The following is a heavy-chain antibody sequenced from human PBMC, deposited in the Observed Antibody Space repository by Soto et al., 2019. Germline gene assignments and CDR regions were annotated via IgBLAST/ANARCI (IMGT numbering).Heavy chain of an antibody. J-gene: IGHJ3*02. V-gene: IGHV3-23*01. CDR2: LSAGGGST. CDR1: GFTFSTYA. CDR3: AHPRGYGVFDAYDI. D-gene: IGHD4-17*01. Sequence: GGSLRLSCAASGFTFSTYAMSWVRQAPGKGLEWVSALSAGGGSTYYADSVKGRFSISRDNSMNALYLQMNSLRIEDTAVYYCAHPRGYGVFDAYDIWGQGTMVTV.